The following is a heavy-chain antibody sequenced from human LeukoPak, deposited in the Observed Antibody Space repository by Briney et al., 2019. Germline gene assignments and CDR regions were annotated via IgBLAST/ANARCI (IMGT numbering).Heavy chain of an antibody. CDR1: GFTFSSCA. CDR2: ISGSGGST. D-gene: IGHD5-18*01. V-gene: IGHV3-23*01. CDR3: ARGRGYSYGLGY. Sequence: GGSLRLSCAASGFTFSSCAMSWVRQAPGKGLEWVSAISGSGGSTYYADSVKGRFTISRDNSKNTLYLQMNSLRAEDTAVYYCARGRGYSYGLGYWGQGTLVTVSS. J-gene: IGHJ4*02.